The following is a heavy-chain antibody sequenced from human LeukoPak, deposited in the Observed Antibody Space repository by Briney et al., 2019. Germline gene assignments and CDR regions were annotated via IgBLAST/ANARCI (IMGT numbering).Heavy chain of an antibody. CDR1: GGTFSSYA. Sequence: ASVKVSCKASGGTFSSYAISWVRQAPGQGLEWMGRTIPIFGIANYAQKFQGRVTITADKSTSTAYMELSSLRSEDTAVYYCARDSDDSGYFDYWGQGTLVTVSS. CDR2: TIPIFGIA. V-gene: IGHV1-69*04. J-gene: IGHJ4*02. D-gene: IGHD1-26*01. CDR3: ARDSDDSGYFDY.